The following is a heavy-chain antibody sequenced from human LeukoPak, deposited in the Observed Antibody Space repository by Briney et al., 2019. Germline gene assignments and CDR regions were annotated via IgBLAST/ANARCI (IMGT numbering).Heavy chain of an antibody. J-gene: IGHJ5*02. V-gene: IGHV1-69*05. CDR2: IIPIFGTA. D-gene: IGHD6-6*01. CDR1: GGTFSSYA. Sequence: GSSVKVSCKASGGTFSSYAISWVRQAPGQGLEWMGGIIPIFGTANYAQKFQGRVTITTDESTSTAYMELSSLRSEDTAVYYCAKGSSSSGIHNWFDPWGQGTLVTVSS. CDR3: AKGSSSSGIHNWFDP.